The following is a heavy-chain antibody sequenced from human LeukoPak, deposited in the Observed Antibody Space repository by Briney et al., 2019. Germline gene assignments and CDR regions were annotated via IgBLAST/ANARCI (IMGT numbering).Heavy chain of an antibody. V-gene: IGHV1-69*01. CDR1: GGTFSSYA. CDR2: IIPIFGTT. CDR3: ASRKRFTAMDLSLSPFDY. J-gene: IGHJ4*02. D-gene: IGHD5-18*01. Sequence: SMEVSCKASGGTFSSYAISWLRQAPGQGLEWMGGIIPIFGTTNYAQKFQGRVTITADESASTAYMDLSSLRSEDTAVYYCASRKRFTAMDLSLSPFDYWGQGTLVTVSS.